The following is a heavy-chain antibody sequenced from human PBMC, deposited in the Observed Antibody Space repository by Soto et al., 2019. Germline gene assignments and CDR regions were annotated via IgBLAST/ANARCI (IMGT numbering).Heavy chain of an antibody. CDR3: GRGYNVVTGHHPLIDC. V-gene: IGHV3-74*02. D-gene: IGHD1-1*01. Sequence: EVQLEESGGTLVQPGGSLRLSCAASGFSFSQFWMHWVRQTPGKGLVWVSRISTDGTTRTYADSVKGRFTISRDNATNTLYLQMNSLRADDTAVYYCGRGYNVVTGHHPLIDCWGRGTLVTVSS. CDR1: GFSFSQFW. J-gene: IGHJ4*01. CDR2: ISTDGTTR.